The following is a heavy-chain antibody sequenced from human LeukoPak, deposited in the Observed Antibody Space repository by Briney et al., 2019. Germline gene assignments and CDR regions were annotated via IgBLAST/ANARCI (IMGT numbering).Heavy chain of an antibody. V-gene: IGHV3-53*01. Sequence: GGSLRLSCAASGFTFSSYWMSWVRQAPGKGLEWVSVIYSGGSTYYADSVKGRFTISRDNSKNTLYLQMNSLRAEDTAVYYCARAAGDSSGYYLSVAFDIWGQGTMVTVSS. CDR2: IYSGGST. J-gene: IGHJ3*02. CDR1: GFTFSSYW. CDR3: ARAAGDSSGYYLSVAFDI. D-gene: IGHD3-22*01.